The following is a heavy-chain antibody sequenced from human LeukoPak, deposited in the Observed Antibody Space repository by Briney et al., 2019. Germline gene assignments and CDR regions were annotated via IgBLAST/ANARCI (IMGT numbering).Heavy chain of an antibody. Sequence: ASVNVSFKASGYTFTDYYIHWVRQAPGQGLEWMGWINPNSGGTNYAEKFQGRVTMTRGTSISTAYMELSRLRSDDTAVYYCARVSSEPMGATDYWGQGTQVTVSS. V-gene: IGHV1-2*02. CDR3: ARVSSEPMGATDY. J-gene: IGHJ4*02. CDR2: INPNSGGT. D-gene: IGHD1-14*01. CDR1: GYTFTDYY.